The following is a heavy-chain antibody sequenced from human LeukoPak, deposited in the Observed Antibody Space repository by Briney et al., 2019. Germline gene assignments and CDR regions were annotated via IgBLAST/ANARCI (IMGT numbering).Heavy chain of an antibody. J-gene: IGHJ4*02. CDR3: ARDGPFYDSTGYFSLVSDY. CDR2: IYDSGST. Sequence: SETLSLTCIVSGYSINNDQYWGWIRQPPGKGLEWIGSIYDSGSTYYNPSLKSRVTMSVDTSKNQFSLKLDSVTAADTAVYYCARDGPFYDSTGYFSLVSDYWGQGTLVTVSS. V-gene: IGHV4-38-2*02. CDR1: GYSINNDQY. D-gene: IGHD3-22*01.